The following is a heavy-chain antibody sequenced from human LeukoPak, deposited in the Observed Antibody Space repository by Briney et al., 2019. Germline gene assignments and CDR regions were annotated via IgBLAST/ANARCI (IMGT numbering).Heavy chain of an antibody. D-gene: IGHD1-26*01. CDR1: GFKFSDHY. CDR3: GGGYTGSHHDY. J-gene: IGHJ4*02. V-gene: IGHV3-53*01. CDR2: TDRGVST. Sequence: GGSQRLSCAASGFKFSDHYIDWVRQAPGKGLEWISSVTDRGVSTYYADSVKGRFTISRDNSKNTVYLQMNSLRTDDTAVYYCGGGYTGSHHDYWGQGTLVTVS.